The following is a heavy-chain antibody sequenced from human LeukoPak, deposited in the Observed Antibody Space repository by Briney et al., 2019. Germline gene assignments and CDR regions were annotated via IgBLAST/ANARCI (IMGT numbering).Heavy chain of an antibody. CDR1: GGSISSFY. D-gene: IGHD3-3*01. CDR3: ARLYYATSGSNDC. V-gene: IGHV4-59*08. CDR2: IYHTGDT. Sequence: SETLSLTCSISGGSISSFYWSWIRQPPGKGLEWIGYIYHTGDTIYNPSLMSRVTISLDTSRNQFSLKLNSVTAADTAVYYCARLYYATSGSNDCWGQGTLVTVSS. J-gene: IGHJ4*02.